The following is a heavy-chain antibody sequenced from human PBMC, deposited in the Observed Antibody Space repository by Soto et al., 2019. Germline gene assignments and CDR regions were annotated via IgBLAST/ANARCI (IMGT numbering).Heavy chain of an antibody. Sequence: QVQLVQSGAEVKKPGSSVKVSCKASGGTFSNYALSWVRQAPGQGLEWMGDIIPIFGTTNNAQKFQGRVTITADEATSTAYMELSSLRSDDPADSYGASLRNRDYYATSGYGWGQGTLVTVSS. V-gene: IGHV1-69*12. CDR3: ASLRNRDYYATSGYG. CDR1: GGTFSNYA. J-gene: IGHJ1*01. D-gene: IGHD3-22*01. CDR2: IIPIFGTT.